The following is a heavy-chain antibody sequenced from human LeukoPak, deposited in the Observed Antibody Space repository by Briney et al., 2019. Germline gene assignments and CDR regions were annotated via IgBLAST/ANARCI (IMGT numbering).Heavy chain of an antibody. J-gene: IGHJ4*02. Sequence: GGSLRLSCAASVFTFSNYAMSWVRQAPGKGREYVSTISYNGGSANYADSVKGRFTISRDNAKNSLYLQMNSLRAEDPAVYCCASGWGPMVVSYWGQGTLVTVSS. CDR3: ASGWGPMVVSY. D-gene: IGHD2-8*02. CDR2: ISYNGGSA. V-gene: IGHV3-64*02. CDR1: VFTFSNYA.